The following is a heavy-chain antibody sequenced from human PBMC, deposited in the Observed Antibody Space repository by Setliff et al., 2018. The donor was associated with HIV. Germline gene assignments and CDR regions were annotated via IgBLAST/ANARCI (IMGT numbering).Heavy chain of an antibody. V-gene: IGHV1-46*01. CDR1: GYSFTNHY. Sequence: ASVKVSCKPSGYSFTNHYMHWVRQAPGQGLEWMGVINPTGGSTRNTQKFQGRVAMTRDTSTSTVYMELSSLRSEDAAVYYCASAGAWQRNALDIWGQGTMVTVSS. CDR2: INPTGGST. CDR3: ASAGAWQRNALDI. J-gene: IGHJ3*02. D-gene: IGHD5-12*01.